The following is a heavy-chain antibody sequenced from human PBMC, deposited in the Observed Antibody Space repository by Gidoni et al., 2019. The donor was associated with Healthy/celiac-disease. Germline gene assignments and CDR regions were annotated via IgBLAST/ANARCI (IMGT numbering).Heavy chain of an antibody. CDR3: VKEGLRGAFDI. V-gene: IGHV3-64D*08. CDR2: IRSDGGST. J-gene: IGHJ3*02. CDR1: GSTFSSYA. D-gene: IGHD5-18*01. Sequence: ELRLVAPGGGLVHPVGYLRLSCPASGSTFSSYAMHWVRQAPGTGLEYVSAIRSDGGSTYYADSVKSRFTIARDNSKNTLYLQMSSLRAEDTAVYYCVKEGLRGAFDIWGQGTMVTVSS.